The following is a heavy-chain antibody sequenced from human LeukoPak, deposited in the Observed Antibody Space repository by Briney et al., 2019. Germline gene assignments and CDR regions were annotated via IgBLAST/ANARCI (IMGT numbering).Heavy chain of an antibody. Sequence: PSETLSLTCTVSGGSISRGSYFWSWIRQPAGKGLEWIGRFYTSGTPNYNPSLKSRVTISVDTSRNQFSLKLSSATAADTAVYYCARPPMVRGVIDGPFYFDYWGQGTLVTVSS. CDR1: GGSISRGSYF. CDR2: FYTSGTP. V-gene: IGHV4-61*02. D-gene: IGHD3-10*01. CDR3: ARPPMVRGVIDGPFYFDY. J-gene: IGHJ4*02.